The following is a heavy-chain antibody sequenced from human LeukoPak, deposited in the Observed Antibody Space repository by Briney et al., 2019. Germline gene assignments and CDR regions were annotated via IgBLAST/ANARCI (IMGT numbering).Heavy chain of an antibody. J-gene: IGHJ4*02. CDR2: INPNSGGT. CDR3: ARGGRIPTESFWGIAAAAHDGGFDY. Sequence: ASVKVSCKASGYTFTGYYMHWVRQAPGQGLEWMGRINPNSGGTNYAQKLQGRVTMTRDTSISTAYMELSRLRSDDTAVYYCARGGRIPTESFWGIAAAAHDGGFDYWGQGTLVTVSS. D-gene: IGHD6-13*01. V-gene: IGHV1-2*06. CDR1: GYTFTGYY.